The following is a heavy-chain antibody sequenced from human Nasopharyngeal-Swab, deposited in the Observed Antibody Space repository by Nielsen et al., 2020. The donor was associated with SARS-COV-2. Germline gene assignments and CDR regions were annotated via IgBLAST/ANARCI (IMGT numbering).Heavy chain of an antibody. CDR1: GFTFSSYE. J-gene: IGHJ4*02. D-gene: IGHD2-2*01. Sequence: SLKIYCAASGFTFSSYEMNWVRQAPGKGLEWVSYISSSGSTIYYADSVKGRFTISRDNAKNSLYLQMNSLRAEDTAVYYCARDRWGYCSSTSCYGGQGLFDYWGQGTLVTVSS. CDR3: ARDRWGYCSSTSCYGGQGLFDY. V-gene: IGHV3-48*03. CDR2: ISSSGSTI.